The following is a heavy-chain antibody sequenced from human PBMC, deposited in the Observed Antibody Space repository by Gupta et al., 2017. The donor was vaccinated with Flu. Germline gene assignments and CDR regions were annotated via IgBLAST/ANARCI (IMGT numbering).Heavy chain of an antibody. CDR3: ASSRVDIYFDS. CDR2: ILHSGIT. J-gene: IGHJ4*02. V-gene: IGHV4-31*02. D-gene: IGHD3-10*01. Sequence: GKGLEWIGYILHSGITYSNPSLKSRLTMAADTSKNQFSLRLSSVTAADTAVYYCASSRVDIYFDSWGQGTLVTVSS.